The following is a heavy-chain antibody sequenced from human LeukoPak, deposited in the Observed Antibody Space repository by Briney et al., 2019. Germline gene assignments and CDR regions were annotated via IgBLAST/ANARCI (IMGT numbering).Heavy chain of an antibody. Sequence: PSETLSLTCTVSGGSIRNYYWSWIRQSPGKELEWVGFIYYSGSPNYNPSLKGPVTISLDTSKNQFSLKLSPVTAADTAVYYCARGYGGPGGFDIWGQGTMVTVSS. J-gene: IGHJ3*02. D-gene: IGHD4-23*01. CDR1: GGSIRNYY. V-gene: IGHV4-59*01. CDR2: IYYSGSP. CDR3: ARGYGGPGGFDI.